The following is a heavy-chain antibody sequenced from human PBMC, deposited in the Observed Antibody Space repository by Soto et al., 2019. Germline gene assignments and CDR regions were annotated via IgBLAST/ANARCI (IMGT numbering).Heavy chain of an antibody. CDR1: GFTVSSNY. J-gene: IGHJ3*02. Sequence: GGSLRLSCAASGFTVSSNYMSWVRQAPGKGLEWVSVIYSGGSTYYADSVKGRFTISRDNSRNTLYLQMNSLRAEDTAVYYCARDSTWFGELLYPLGAFDIWGQGTMVTVSS. V-gene: IGHV3-66*01. D-gene: IGHD3-10*01. CDR2: IYSGGST. CDR3: ARDSTWFGELLYPLGAFDI.